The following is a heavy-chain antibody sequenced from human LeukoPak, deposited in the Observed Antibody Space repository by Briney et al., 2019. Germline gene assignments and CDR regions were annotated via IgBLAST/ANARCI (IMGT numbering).Heavy chain of an antibody. CDR2: IGAYNGNT. V-gene: IGHV1-18*01. D-gene: IGHD1-26*01. Sequence: ASVKVSCKASGYTFTSYGISWVRQAPGQGLEWMGWIGAYNGNTNYAQKLQGRVTMTTDTSTSTAYMELRSLRSDDTAVYYCARSGRYSGSYSLDYWGQGTLVTVSS. J-gene: IGHJ4*02. CDR1: GYTFTSYG. CDR3: ARSGRYSGSYSLDY.